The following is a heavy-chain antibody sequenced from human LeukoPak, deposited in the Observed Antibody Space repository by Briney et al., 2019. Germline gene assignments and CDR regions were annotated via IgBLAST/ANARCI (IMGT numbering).Heavy chain of an antibody. Sequence: ASVKVSCKASGYIFTAYYMHWVRHAPGQGLEWMGWINPNSGGTNYAQNFQGRVTMTRHTSITTAYMELNRLTSDDTAVYYCARESAFGVWGQGTLVTVSS. CDR3: ARESAFGV. CDR1: GYIFTAYY. V-gene: IGHV1-2*02. CDR2: INPNSGGT. J-gene: IGHJ4*02. D-gene: IGHD3-3*01.